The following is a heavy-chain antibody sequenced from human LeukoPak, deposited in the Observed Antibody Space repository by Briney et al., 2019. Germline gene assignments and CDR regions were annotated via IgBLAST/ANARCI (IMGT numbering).Heavy chain of an antibody. CDR3: ARGRQETYYYDSSGIVD. J-gene: IGHJ4*02. V-gene: IGHV3-20*04. CDR2: INWNGGST. CDR1: GFTFSSYG. Sequence: GGSLRLSCAASGFTFSSYGMHWVRQAPGKGLEWVSGINWNGGSTGYADSVKGRFTISRDNAKNSLYLQMNSLRAEDTALYYCARGRQETYYYDSSGIVDWGQGTLVTVSS. D-gene: IGHD3-22*01.